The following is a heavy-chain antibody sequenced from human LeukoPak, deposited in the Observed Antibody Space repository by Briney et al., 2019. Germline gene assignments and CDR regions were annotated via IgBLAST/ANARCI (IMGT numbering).Heavy chain of an antibody. D-gene: IGHD1-1*01. CDR1: GFTFSSYT. V-gene: IGHV3-21*01. Sequence: NLGGSLRLSCAASGFTFSSYTMHWIRQAPGKGLEWVSSISGSNSYIFYADSVKGRFTVSRDNAKDSLYLQMNSLRAEDTAVYYCARALTTLTYEGYWGQGTLVTVSS. CDR3: ARALTTLTYEGY. CDR2: ISGSNSYI. J-gene: IGHJ4*02.